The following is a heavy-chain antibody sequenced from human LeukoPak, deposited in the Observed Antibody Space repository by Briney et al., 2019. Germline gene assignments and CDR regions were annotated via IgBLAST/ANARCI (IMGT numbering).Heavy chain of an antibody. CDR2: ISYDGSNK. J-gene: IGHJ5*02. Sequence: GGSLRLSCAASGFTFSSYAMHWVRQAPGKGLEWVAVISYDGSNKYYADSVKGRFTISRDNSKNTLYLRMNSLRAEDTAVYYCARDKVAAAGIGFDPWGQGTLVTVSS. CDR3: ARDKVAAAGIGFDP. D-gene: IGHD6-13*01. CDR1: GFTFSSYA. V-gene: IGHV3-30-3*01.